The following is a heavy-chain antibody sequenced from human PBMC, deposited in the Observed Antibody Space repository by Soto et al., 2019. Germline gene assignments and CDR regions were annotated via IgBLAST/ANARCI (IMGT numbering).Heavy chain of an antibody. CDR1: GYTFTSYD. V-gene: IGHV1-18*01. Sequence: ASVKVSCKASGYTFTSYDINWVRQATGQGLEWMGWISGYNGNTNYAERLQGRVTMTRDTSTSTAYMELKSLRYDDTAVYYCAREGQLGYWGQGTPVTVSS. CDR3: AREGQLGY. J-gene: IGHJ4*02. CDR2: ISGYNGNT. D-gene: IGHD6-6*01.